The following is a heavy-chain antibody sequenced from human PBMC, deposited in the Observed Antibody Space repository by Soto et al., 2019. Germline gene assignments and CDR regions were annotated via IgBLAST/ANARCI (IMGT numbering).Heavy chain of an antibody. J-gene: IGHJ4*02. Sequence: PRLSCAASGFTVSSNYMSWVRQAPGKGLEWVSVIYSGGSTYYADSVKGRFTISRDNSKNTLYLQMNSLRAEDTAVYYCARDSIAAAGPMGDYWGQGTLVTVSS. CDR3: ARDSIAAAGPMGDY. CDR1: GFTVSSNY. D-gene: IGHD6-13*01. CDR2: IYSGGST. V-gene: IGHV3-53*01.